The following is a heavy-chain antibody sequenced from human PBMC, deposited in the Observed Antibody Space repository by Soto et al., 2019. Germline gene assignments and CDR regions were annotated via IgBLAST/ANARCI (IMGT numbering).Heavy chain of an antibody. D-gene: IGHD1-26*01. CDR2: INTDGSST. CDR1: GFSFTSYW. J-gene: IGHJ4*02. CDR3: AKRELNSTGLFH. Sequence: EVQLVESGGGLVQPGGSLRLSCAASGFSFTSYWMHWVRQAPGKGLVWVSRINTDGSSTSYADSVKGRFTISRDNAKNTFFLQMNSLRAEDTAIYYCAKRELNSTGLFHWGQGTLVSVSS. V-gene: IGHV3-74*01.